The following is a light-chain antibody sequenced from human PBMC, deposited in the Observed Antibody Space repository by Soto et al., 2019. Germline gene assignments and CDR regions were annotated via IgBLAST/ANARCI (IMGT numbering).Light chain of an antibody. CDR2: DAS. J-gene: IGKJ4*01. V-gene: IGKV3-20*01. Sequence: VLTRSPGTVSWSPGERATLSCRASQTVRNNYLASYQQKPGQAPRLLIYDASSRATGIPDRFSGGGSGTDFTLTISRLEPEDFAVYYCQQFSSYPLNFGGGTKVDIK. CDR3: QQFSSYPLN. CDR1: QTVRNNY.